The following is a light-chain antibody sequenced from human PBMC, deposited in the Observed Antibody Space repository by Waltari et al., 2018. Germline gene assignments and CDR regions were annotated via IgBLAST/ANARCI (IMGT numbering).Light chain of an antibody. J-gene: IGLJ3*02. V-gene: IGLV3-27*01. CDR1: ILAHIY. Sequence: SYELTPPSSVSVSPGQPTMIHCSGDILAHIYPRWFQQKQGQAPVVVIDKDSERPAGIPERFSGSNSGTTVTLTISGVQVEDEADYYCYSAADNNRQVFGGGTKLTVL. CDR3: YSAADNNRQV. CDR2: KDS.